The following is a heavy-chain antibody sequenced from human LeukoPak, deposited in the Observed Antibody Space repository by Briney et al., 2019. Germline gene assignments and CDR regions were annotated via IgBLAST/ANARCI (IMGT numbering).Heavy chain of an antibody. D-gene: IGHD6-19*01. CDR1: GYTFTGYY. CDR3: ARDLGSGWSADY. J-gene: IGHJ4*02. Sequence: GASVKVSCKASGYTFTGYYMHWVRQAPGQGLEGMGWINPNSGGTNYAQKFQGRVTMTRDTPISIAYMELSRLRSDDTAVYYCARDLGSGWSADYWGQGTLVTVSS. V-gene: IGHV1-2*02. CDR2: INPNSGGT.